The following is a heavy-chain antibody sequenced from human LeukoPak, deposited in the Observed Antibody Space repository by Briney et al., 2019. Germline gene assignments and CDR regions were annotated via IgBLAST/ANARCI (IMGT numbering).Heavy chain of an antibody. Sequence: GGSLRLSCAASGFTFSSYAMNWVRQAPGKGLEWVAIISYDGSNKYYADSVKGRFTISRDNSKNTLYLQMNSLRAEDTAVYYCARGLYGPINLQHWGQGTLVTVSS. D-gene: IGHD2-8*01. CDR1: GFTFSSYA. CDR2: ISYDGSNK. CDR3: ARGLYGPINLQH. J-gene: IGHJ1*01. V-gene: IGHV3-30-3*01.